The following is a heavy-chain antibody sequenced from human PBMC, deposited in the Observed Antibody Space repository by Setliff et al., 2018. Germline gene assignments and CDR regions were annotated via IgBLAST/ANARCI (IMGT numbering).Heavy chain of an antibody. CDR3: ARLALTGYDSSGYYYALEYYYYMDV. CDR2: ISGASSGTR. J-gene: IGHJ6*03. CDR1: GLTFRNFG. V-gene: IGHV3-48*01. Sequence: PGGSLRLSCIVSGLTFRNFGMTWVRQAPGKGLEWLSKISGASSGTRYYADSVKGRFTISRDNANQSLYLQMNSLRAEDTAVYYCARLALTGYDSSGYYYALEYYYYMDVWGKGTTVTVSS. D-gene: IGHD3-22*01.